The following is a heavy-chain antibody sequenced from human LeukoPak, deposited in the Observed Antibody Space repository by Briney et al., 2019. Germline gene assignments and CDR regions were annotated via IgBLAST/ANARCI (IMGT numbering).Heavy chain of an antibody. J-gene: IGHJ5*02. Sequence: KPSETLSLTCTVSGDSMINYYWSWIRQPAGKGLEWLGRIYISGNTNYNPSLKSRVTMSIDTSKNQFSLKLSSVTAADTAVYYCARAPKLRFLEWLFRNNWFDPWGQGTLVTVSS. CDR2: IYISGNT. D-gene: IGHD3-3*01. CDR1: GDSMINYY. CDR3: ARAPKLRFLEWLFRNNWFDP. V-gene: IGHV4-4*07.